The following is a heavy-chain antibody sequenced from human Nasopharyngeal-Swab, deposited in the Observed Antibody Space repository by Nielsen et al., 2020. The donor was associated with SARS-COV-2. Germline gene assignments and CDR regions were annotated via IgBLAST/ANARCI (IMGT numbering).Heavy chain of an antibody. V-gene: IGHV5-51*01. J-gene: IGHJ6*02. D-gene: IGHD3-10*01. CDR2: IYPGDSDT. Sequence: GGSLRLSCTGSGYSFTSYWIGWVLQMPGKGLEWMGIIYPGDSDTRYSPSFQGQVTISADKSISTAYLQWSSLKASDTAMYYCARCGVDYYYYGMDVWGQGTTVTVSS. CDR3: ARCGVDYYYYGMDV. CDR1: GYSFTSYW.